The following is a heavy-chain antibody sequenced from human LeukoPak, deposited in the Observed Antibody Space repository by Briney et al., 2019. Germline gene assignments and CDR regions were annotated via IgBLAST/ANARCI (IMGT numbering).Heavy chain of an antibody. CDR2: IIPIFGTA. CDR1: GGTFSSYA. J-gene: IGHJ6*03. V-gene: IGHV1-69*05. CDR3: ATEGSEATGSPSYYYYYMDV. D-gene: IGHD5-12*01. Sequence: SVKVSCKASGGTFSSYAISWVRQVPGQGLEWMGGIIPIFGTANYAQKFQGRVTITTDESTSTAYMELSSLRSEDTAVYYCATEGSEATGSPSYYYYYMDVWGKGTTVTVSS.